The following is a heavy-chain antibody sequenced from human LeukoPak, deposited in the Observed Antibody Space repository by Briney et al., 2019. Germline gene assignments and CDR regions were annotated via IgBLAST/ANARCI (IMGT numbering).Heavy chain of an antibody. V-gene: IGHV1-18*01. D-gene: IGHD4-17*01. CDR2: ISAYNGNT. Sequence: ASVKVSCKASDYTFTSYGISWVRQAPGQGLEWMGWISAYNGNTNYAQKLQGRVTMTTDTSTSTAYMELRSLRSDDTAVYYCARDKGAYAVTTQYYYYYYYMDVWGKGTTVTVSS. CDR1: DYTFTSYG. CDR3: ARDKGAYAVTTQYYYYYYYMDV. J-gene: IGHJ6*03.